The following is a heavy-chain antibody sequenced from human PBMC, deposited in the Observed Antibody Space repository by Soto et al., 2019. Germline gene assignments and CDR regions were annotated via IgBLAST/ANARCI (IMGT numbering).Heavy chain of an antibody. Sequence: QVQLQESGPGLVKPSQTLSLTCTVSGGSIRSEDYYWSWIRQPPGKGLEWIGYITYSGSTAYKSSFWNRVIISVDTSKNQVSPKLNSATAADTAVYYCSRVRIVGPTTFDSWGQGTLVTVSS. V-gene: IGHV4-30-4*01. CDR1: GGSIRSEDYY. J-gene: IGHJ4*02. CDR2: ITYSGST. D-gene: IGHD1-26*01. CDR3: SRVRIVGPTTFDS.